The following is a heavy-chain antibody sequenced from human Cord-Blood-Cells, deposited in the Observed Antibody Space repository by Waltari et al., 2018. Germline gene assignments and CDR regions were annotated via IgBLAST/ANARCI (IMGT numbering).Heavy chain of an antibody. J-gene: IGHJ4*02. CDR2: IYYSGST. CDR3: ARARYCSGGSCYVDY. V-gene: IGHV4-30-4*01. Sequence: QVQLQESGPGLVKPSQTLSLTCTVSGGSISSGDYYWSWIRQPPGKGLEWIGYIYYSGSTYYNPSLSSRVTISVDTSKNQFSLKLSAVTAADTAVYYCARARYCSGGSCYVDYWGQGTLVTVSS. CDR1: GGSISSGDYY. D-gene: IGHD2-15*01.